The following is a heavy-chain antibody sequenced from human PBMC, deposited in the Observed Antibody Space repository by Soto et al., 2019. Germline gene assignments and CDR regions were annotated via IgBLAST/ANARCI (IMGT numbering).Heavy chain of an antibody. V-gene: IGHV3-48*03. J-gene: IGHJ4*02. CDR1: GFTFSTYE. D-gene: IGHD6-13*01. Sequence: GGSLRLSCAASGFTFSTYEFNWVCQAPGRGLEWISYISVSGNIIKYADSVKGRFTISRDNAENSLHLHMSSLRVDDTAVYFCVRDTMRASAAASLDYWGQGTQVTVSS. CDR3: VRDTMRASAAASLDY. CDR2: ISVSGNII.